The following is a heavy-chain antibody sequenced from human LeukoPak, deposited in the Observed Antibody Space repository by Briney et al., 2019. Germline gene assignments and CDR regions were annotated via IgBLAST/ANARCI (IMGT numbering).Heavy chain of an antibody. CDR3: VRGALPPSY. J-gene: IGHJ4*02. CDR1: GFTFITFW. V-gene: IGHV3-7*05. Sequence: GGSLRLSCATSGFTFITFWMTWARQAPGKGLEWVANINPDESERNYVDSVKGRFAISRDNAKNSVYLQIDSLRADDTAVYYCVRGALPPSYWGQGTLVTVSS. CDR2: INPDESER.